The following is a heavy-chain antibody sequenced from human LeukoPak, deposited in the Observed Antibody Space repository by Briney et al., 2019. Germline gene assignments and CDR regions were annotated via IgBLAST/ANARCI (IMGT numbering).Heavy chain of an antibody. CDR2: TNPNSGGT. CDR3: ARDFTWASYYDSSGYQPFDY. V-gene: IGHV1-2*02. Sequence: GASVKVSCKASGYTFTGYYMHWVRQAPGQGLEWMGWTNPNSGGTNYAQKFQGRVTMTRDTSISTAYMELSRLRSDDTAVYYCARDFTWASYYDSSGYQPFDYWGQGTLVTVSS. J-gene: IGHJ4*02. D-gene: IGHD3-22*01. CDR1: GYTFTGYY.